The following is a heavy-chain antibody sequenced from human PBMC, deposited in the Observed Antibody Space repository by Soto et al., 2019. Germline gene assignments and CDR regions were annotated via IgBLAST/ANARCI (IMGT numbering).Heavy chain of an antibody. D-gene: IGHD2-21*01. J-gene: IGHJ5*02. CDR3: ARLRIATNNYKWFDP. Sequence: SETLSLTCSVSGAALNRGNYYWSWIRQVPGKGREWIGHIYVTGAVDYNPSLRDRITISQDTSERQFSLNLRLVTAADTAVYYCARLRIATNNYKWFDPWGQGTLVTVSS. CDR1: GAALNRGNYY. CDR2: IYVTGAV. V-gene: IGHV4-31*03.